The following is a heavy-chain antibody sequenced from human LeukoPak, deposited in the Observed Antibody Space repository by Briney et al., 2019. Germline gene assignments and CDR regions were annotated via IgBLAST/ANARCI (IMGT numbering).Heavy chain of an antibody. J-gene: IGHJ5*02. V-gene: IGHV3-30*18. Sequence: GGSLRLSCAASGITFRSYGMHWVRQAPGKGLEWVAVISYDGSHRYYADSVKGRFSISRDNSKNTLYLQMNSLRADDTAVYYCAKGARGDTVTSIVGLNWFDPWGQGTLVTVSS. CDR2: ISYDGSHR. CDR1: GITFRSYG. D-gene: IGHD4-17*01. CDR3: AKGARGDTVTSIVGLNWFDP.